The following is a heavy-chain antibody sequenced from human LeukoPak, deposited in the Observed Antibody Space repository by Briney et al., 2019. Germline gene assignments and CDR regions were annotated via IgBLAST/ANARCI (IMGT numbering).Heavy chain of an antibody. CDR1: GGSISSSSYY. CDR3: ASLAGYCSSTSCKLSYYYMDV. D-gene: IGHD2-2*01. CDR2: INHSGST. V-gene: IGHV4-39*07. Sequence: PSETLSLTCTVSGGSISSSSYYWGWIRQPPGKGLEWIGEINHSGSTNYNPSLKSRVTISVDTSKNQFSLKLSSVTAADTAVYYCASLAGYCSSTSCKLSYYYMDVWGKGTTVTVSS. J-gene: IGHJ6*03.